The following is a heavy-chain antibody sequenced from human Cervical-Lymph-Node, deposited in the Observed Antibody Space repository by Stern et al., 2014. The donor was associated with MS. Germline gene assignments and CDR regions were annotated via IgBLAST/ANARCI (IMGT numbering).Heavy chain of an antibody. CDR2: INHSGST. CDR3: ARSGRKGYWFDP. D-gene: IGHD3-10*01. Sequence: QVQLQQWGAGLLKPSETLSLTCAVYGGSFSGYYWSWIRQPPGKGLEWIGEINHSGSTNYTPSLKSRVTISVDTSKNQFSLKLSSVTAADTAVYYCARSGRKGYWFDPWGQGTLVTVSS. J-gene: IGHJ5*02. CDR1: GGSFSGYY. V-gene: IGHV4-34*01.